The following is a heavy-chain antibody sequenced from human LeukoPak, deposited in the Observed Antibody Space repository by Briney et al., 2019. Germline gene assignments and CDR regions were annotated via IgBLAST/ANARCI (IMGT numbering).Heavy chain of an antibody. Sequence: PSETLSLTCTVSGGSISSHYWSWIRQPPGKGLEWIGYIYYSGSTNYNPSLKSRVTISVDTSKNQFPLKLSSVTAADTAVYYCARDLIAAAGTAGFDYWGQGTLVTVSS. CDR3: ARDLIAAAGTAGFDY. D-gene: IGHD6-13*01. CDR2: IYYSGST. V-gene: IGHV4-59*11. CDR1: GGSISSHY. J-gene: IGHJ4*02.